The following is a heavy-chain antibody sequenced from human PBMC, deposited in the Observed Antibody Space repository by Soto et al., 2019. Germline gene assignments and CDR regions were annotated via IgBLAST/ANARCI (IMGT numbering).Heavy chain of an antibody. V-gene: IGHV3-7*03. CDR1: GFSFSSAW. CDR2: MNEDGSER. CDR3: ARDRAYSRFDY. Sequence: GGSLRLSCAVSGFSFSSAWMTWIRQAPGKGLERVAIMNEDGSERYYVDSVKGRFTISSDNAKNALFLQMNSLRVEDTAVYFCARDRAYSRFDYWGQGSLVTVSS. J-gene: IGHJ4*02. D-gene: IGHD4-4*01.